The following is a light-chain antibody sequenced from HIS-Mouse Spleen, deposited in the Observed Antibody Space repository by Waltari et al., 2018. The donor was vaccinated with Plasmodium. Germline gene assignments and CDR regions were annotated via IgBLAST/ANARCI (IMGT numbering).Light chain of an antibody. CDR3: YSTDSSGNHRV. J-gene: IGLJ3*02. CDR1: ALPKKY. CDR2: EDS. Sequence: SYELTQPPSVSVSPGQTARITCSGDALPKKYAYWYQQNSGQAPVLVIYEDSKRPSGIPERCSGSSSGTMATLTISGAQVEDEADYYCYSTDSSGNHRVFGGGTKLTVL. V-gene: IGLV3-10*01.